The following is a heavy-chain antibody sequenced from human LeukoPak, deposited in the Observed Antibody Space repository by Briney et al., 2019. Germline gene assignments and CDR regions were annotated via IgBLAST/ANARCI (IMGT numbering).Heavy chain of an antibody. CDR2: ITGIGLHT. CDR1: GFTFSSYA. J-gene: IGHJ4*02. V-gene: IGHV3-23*01. D-gene: IGHD4/OR15-4a*01. CDR3: AKGMRSPLK. Sequence: PGGSLRLSCAASGFTFSSYAMNWVRRAPGKGLEWVSTITGIGLHTYYGDSVEGRFTISRDNSRNTVYLEMNSLRAEDTAFYYCAKGMRSPLKWGQGTLVTVSS.